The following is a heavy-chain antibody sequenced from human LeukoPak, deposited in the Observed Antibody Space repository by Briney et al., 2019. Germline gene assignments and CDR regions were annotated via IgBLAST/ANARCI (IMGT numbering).Heavy chain of an antibody. CDR3: AKTRPLDSSSWSHGDY. D-gene: IGHD6-13*01. J-gene: IGHJ4*02. CDR1: GFTFSSYA. CDR2: ISGSGDST. V-gene: IGHV3-23*01. Sequence: SGGSLRLSCAASGFTFSSYAMSWVRQAPGKGLEWVSAISGSGDSTYYGDSVKGRFTISRDNSKNTLYLQMNGLRAEDTAVYYCAKTRPLDSSSWSHGDYWGQGTLVTVSS.